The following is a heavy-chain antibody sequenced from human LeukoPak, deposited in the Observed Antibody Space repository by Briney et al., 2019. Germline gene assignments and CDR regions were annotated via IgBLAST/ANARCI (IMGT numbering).Heavy chain of an antibody. CDR2: ISGDGGST. CDR3: AKEGEEMATIVDYYGMDV. CDR1: GFTFDDYA. D-gene: IGHD5-24*01. V-gene: IGHV3-43*02. J-gene: IGHJ6*02. Sequence: GGSLRLSCAASGFTFDDYAMHWVRQAPGKGLEWVSLISGDGGSTYYADSVKGRFTISRDNSKNSLHLQMNSLRTEDTALYYCAKEGEEMATIVDYYGMDVWGQGTTVTVSS.